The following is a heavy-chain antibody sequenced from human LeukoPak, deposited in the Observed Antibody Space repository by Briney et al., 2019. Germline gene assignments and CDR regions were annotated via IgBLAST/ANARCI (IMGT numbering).Heavy chain of an antibody. Sequence: GASVKVSCNASGGTFSSYAISWVRQAPGQGLEWMGGIIPIFGTANYAQKFQGRVTITTDESTSTAYMELSSLRSEDTAVYYCAREKMVGITARSYWGQGTLVTVSS. CDR3: AREKMVGITARSY. J-gene: IGHJ4*02. D-gene: IGHD6-6*01. CDR2: IIPIFGTA. V-gene: IGHV1-69*05. CDR1: GGTFSSYA.